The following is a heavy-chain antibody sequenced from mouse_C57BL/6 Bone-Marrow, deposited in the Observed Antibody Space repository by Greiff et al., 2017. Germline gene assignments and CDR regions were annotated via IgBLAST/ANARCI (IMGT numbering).Heavy chain of an antibody. CDR3: ASQKLRIYYYEREYFAY. CDR1: GYTFTSYW. V-gene: IGHV1-55*01. D-gene: IGHD1-1*01. CDR2: IYPGSGST. J-gene: IGHJ2*01. Sequence: QVQLQQPGAELVKPGASVKMSCKASGYTFTSYWITWVKQRPGQGLEWIGDIYPGSGSTNYNEKFKSKATLTVDTSSSTAYMQLSSLTSEDSAVYYCASQKLRIYYYEREYFAYWGQGTTLTVSS.